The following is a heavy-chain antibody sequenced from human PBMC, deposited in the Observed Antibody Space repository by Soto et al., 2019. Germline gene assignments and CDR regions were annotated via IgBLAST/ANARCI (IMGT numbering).Heavy chain of an antibody. V-gene: IGHV1-69*06. J-gene: IGHJ5*02. CDR2: IIPIFGTA. CDR1: GGTFSSYA. Sequence: VASVKVSCKASGGTFSSYAISWVRQAHGQGLEWMGGIIPIFGTANYAQKFQGRVTITADKSTSTAYMELSSLRSEDTAVYYCAREYSSSEGNWFDPWGQGTLVTVSS. CDR3: AREYSSSEGNWFDP. D-gene: IGHD6-6*01.